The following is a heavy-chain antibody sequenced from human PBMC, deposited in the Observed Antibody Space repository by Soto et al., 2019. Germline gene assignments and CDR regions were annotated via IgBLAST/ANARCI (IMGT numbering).Heavy chain of an antibody. CDR3: ARAPHLTYYYGSGSYYH. J-gene: IGHJ5*02. Sequence: QVQLVQSGAEVKKPGASVRVSCKASGYTFTSYYVHWVRQAPGQGLEWMGVINPSGGSTTYAQKFQGGVTMTRDTSTSTVYMELSSLRFEDTAVYYCARAPHLTYYYGSGSYYHWGQGTLVTVSS. CDR1: GYTFTSYY. CDR2: INPSGGST. D-gene: IGHD3-10*01. V-gene: IGHV1-46*01.